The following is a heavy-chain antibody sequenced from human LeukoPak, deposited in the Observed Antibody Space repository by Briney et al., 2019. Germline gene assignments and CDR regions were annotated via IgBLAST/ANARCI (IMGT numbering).Heavy chain of an antibody. CDR1: GFTVSSNY. V-gene: IGHV3-66*01. Sequence: GGSLRLSCAASGFTVSSNYMSWVRQAPGKGLEWVSIIYGADSTYYADSVKGRFTISRDNSKHALYLQMNSLRTEDTAVYYCARGSDGWFAFDYWGQGILVTVSS. CDR3: ARGSDGWFAFDY. D-gene: IGHD6-19*01. J-gene: IGHJ4*02. CDR2: IYGADST.